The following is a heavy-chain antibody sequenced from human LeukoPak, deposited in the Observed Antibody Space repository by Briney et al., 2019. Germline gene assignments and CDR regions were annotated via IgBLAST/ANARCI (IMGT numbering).Heavy chain of an antibody. CDR3: ARADRLHGGPYLIGP. CDR1: GYSFTDYY. Sequence: ASVKVSCKTSGYSFTDYYMHWVRQAPGQGLEWMGWINPNSGGASSAQKFQGRVTMTRDTSITTVYMEVSWLTSDDTAIYYCARADRLHGGPYLIGPWGQGTLVTVSS. V-gene: IGHV1-2*02. D-gene: IGHD2-21*01. CDR2: INPNSGGA. J-gene: IGHJ5*02.